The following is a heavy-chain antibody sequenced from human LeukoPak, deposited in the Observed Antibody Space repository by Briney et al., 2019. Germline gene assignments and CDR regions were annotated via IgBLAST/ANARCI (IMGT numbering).Heavy chain of an antibody. D-gene: IGHD4-17*01. CDR3: ARGERYDYEAVDWFDP. Sequence: SETLSLTCTDSGGSISSYYWSWIRQPPGKGVEWIAYIYYSGSTNYNPSLKSRVTTSVDTSKNQFSLKLTSVTAADTAVYYCARGERYDYEAVDWFDPWGQGTLVTVSS. CDR1: GGSISSYY. V-gene: IGHV4-59*01. CDR2: IYYSGST. J-gene: IGHJ5*02.